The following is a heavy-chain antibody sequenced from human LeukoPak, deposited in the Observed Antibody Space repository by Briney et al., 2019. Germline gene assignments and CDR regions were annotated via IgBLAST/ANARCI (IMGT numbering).Heavy chain of an antibody. CDR3: ARAPEGHSSAWYDY. Sequence: PSETLSLTCTVSGDSISGYYWNWIRQPAGKGLEWIGRIHTSGSTDYNPSLKSRVTMSLDTSKNQFSLKLNSVIAADTAVYYCARAPEGHSSAWYDYWGQGTLVTVSS. V-gene: IGHV4-4*07. J-gene: IGHJ4*02. D-gene: IGHD6-19*01. CDR2: IHTSGST. CDR1: GDSISGYY.